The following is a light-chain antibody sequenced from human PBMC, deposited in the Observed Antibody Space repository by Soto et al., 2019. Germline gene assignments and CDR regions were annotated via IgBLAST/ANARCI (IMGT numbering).Light chain of an antibody. CDR2: DVS. CDR1: SSDVGRYNY. V-gene: IGLV2-14*03. J-gene: IGLJ1*01. Sequence: VLAQPASVSGSRGQSITISCTGTSSDVGRYNYVSWFQQHPGKVPKLIIYDVSNWPSGVSDRFSGSKSGNTASLTISGLQPEDEADYYCSSFTSSSTFVFGTGTKDTVL. CDR3: SSFTSSSTFV.